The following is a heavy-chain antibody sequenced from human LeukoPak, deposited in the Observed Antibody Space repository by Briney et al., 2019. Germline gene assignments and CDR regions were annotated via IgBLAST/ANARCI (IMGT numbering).Heavy chain of an antibody. J-gene: IGHJ4*02. V-gene: IGHV3-23*01. CDR1: GFTFSSYA. CDR2: ISGSGGST. D-gene: IGHD5-24*01. Sequence: GGSLRLSCAASGFTFSSYAMSWVRQAPGKGLEWVSAISGSGGSTYYADSVKGRFTTSRDNSKNTLYLQMNSLRAEDTAVYYCAKTEMATTYFDYWGQGTLVTVSS. CDR3: AKTEMATTYFDY.